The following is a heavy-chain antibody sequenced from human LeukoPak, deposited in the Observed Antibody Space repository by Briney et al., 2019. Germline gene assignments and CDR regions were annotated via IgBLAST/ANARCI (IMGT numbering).Heavy chain of an antibody. CDR3: ARRGYGYSQPDY. CDR1: GYSFTRYW. CDR2: IFPDDSDT. Sequence: GESLKISCKGSGYSFTRYWIGWVRQMPGKGLEWMSLIFPDDSDTRYRPSFQGQVTISADKSISTAYLQWSSLKASDTAMYYCARRGYGYSQPDYWGQGTLVTVSS. D-gene: IGHD5-18*01. J-gene: IGHJ4*02. V-gene: IGHV5-51*01.